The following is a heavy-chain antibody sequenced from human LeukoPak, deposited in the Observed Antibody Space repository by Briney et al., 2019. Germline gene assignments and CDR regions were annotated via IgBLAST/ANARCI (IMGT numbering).Heavy chain of an antibody. D-gene: IGHD5-24*01. CDR2: VYTSGST. Sequence: SQTLSLTCTVPGGSISSGSYYWSWIRQPAGKGLEWIGRVYTSGSTNYNPSLKSRVTISVDTSKNQFSLKLSSVTAADTAVYYCAMRRVEMATIYAFDIWGQGTMVTVSS. J-gene: IGHJ3*02. CDR1: GGSISSGSYY. CDR3: AMRRVEMATIYAFDI. V-gene: IGHV4-61*02.